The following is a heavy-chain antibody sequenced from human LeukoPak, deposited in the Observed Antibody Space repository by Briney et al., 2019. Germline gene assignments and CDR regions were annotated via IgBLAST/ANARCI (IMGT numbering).Heavy chain of an antibody. J-gene: IGHJ4*02. CDR2: ISGSGGST. V-gene: IGHV3-23*01. CDR1: GFTFSSYA. CDR3: AKGWDLVRRWIQLCFDY. D-gene: IGHD5-18*01. Sequence: PGGSLRLSCAASGFTFSSYAMRWVRQAPGKGLEWVSAISGSGGSTYYADSVKGRFTISRDNSKNTLYLQMNSLRAEDTAVYYCAKGWDLVRRWIQLCFDYWGQGTLVTVSS.